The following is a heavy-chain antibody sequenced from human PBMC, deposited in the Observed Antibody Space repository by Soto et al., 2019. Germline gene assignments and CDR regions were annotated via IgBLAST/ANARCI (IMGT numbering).Heavy chain of an antibody. V-gene: IGHV4-31*03. Sequence: SETLSLTCTVSGGSISSGGYYWSWIRQHPGRGLEWIGYIYFSGGTFYNPSLRGRVTISIEMSQNQFSLNLSSVTAADTAVYYCARGGIVVIPDSWGQGTLVTVSS. J-gene: IGHJ5*01. D-gene: IGHD3-22*01. CDR3: ARGGIVVIPDS. CDR2: IYFSGGT. CDR1: GGSISSGGYY.